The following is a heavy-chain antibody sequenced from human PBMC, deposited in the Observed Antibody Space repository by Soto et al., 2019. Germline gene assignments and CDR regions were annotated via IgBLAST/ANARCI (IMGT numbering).Heavy chain of an antibody. CDR2: IYYSGST. V-gene: IGHV4-30-4*01. CDR3: ARWDDSSGYHDY. CDR1: GGSISSGDYY. Sequence: QVQLQESGPGLVKPSQTLSLTCTVSGGSISSGDYYWSWIRQRPGKGLEWIGYIYYSGSTYYNPSLKSRVTISVDTSKNQFSLNLSSVTAADTAVYYCARWDDSSGYHDYWGQGTLVTVSS. J-gene: IGHJ4*02. D-gene: IGHD3-22*01.